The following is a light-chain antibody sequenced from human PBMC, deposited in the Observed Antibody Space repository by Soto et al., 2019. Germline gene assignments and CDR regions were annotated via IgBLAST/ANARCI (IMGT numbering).Light chain of an antibody. CDR2: LGS. CDR3: MQALETPVT. V-gene: IGKV2-28*01. Sequence: DIVLTQSPLSLSVTPGEPASFSCRANQSLLHLNGNNYLDWYLQKPGQSPHLLIYLGSNRAYGVPDRFSGSESDTDFTLNISRVEADDVGVYYCMQALETPVTFGPGTKVDI. J-gene: IGKJ3*01. CDR1: QSLLHLNGNNY.